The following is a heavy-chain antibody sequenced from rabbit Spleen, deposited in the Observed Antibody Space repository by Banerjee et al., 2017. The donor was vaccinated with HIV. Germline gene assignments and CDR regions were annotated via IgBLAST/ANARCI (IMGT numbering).Heavy chain of an antibody. D-gene: IGHD2-1*01. CDR3: VRGYDDYGDYTRLDL. J-gene: IGHJ3*01. CDR2: IVPIFGVT. V-gene: IGHV1S7*01. CDR1: GFDFSTYS. Sequence: QSLEESGGGLVQPGGSLKLSCKASGFDFSTYSMSWVRQAPGKGLEWIGYIVPIFGVTYYANWVNGRFTISSHNAQNTLYLQLNSLTAADTATYFCVRGYDDYGDYTRLDLWGPGTLVTVS.